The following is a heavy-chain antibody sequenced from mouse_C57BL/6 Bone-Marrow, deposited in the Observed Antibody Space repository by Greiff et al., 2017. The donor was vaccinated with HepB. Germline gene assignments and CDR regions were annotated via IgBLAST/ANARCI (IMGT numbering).Heavy chain of an antibody. CDR3: ARQINWAWFAY. V-gene: IGHV5-6*01. Sequence: EVHLVESGGDLVKPGGSLKLSCAASGFTFSSYGMSWVRQTPDKRLEWVATISSGGSYTYYPDSVKGRFTISRDNAKNTLYLQMSSLKSEDTAMYYCARQINWAWFAYWGQGTLVTVSA. CDR2: ISSGGSYT. CDR1: GFTFSSYG. J-gene: IGHJ3*01. D-gene: IGHD4-1*01.